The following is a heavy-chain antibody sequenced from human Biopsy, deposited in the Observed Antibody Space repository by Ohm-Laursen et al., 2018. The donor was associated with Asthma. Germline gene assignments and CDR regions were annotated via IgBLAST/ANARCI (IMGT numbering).Heavy chain of an antibody. V-gene: IGHV3-53*01. CDR1: GFAVSRDY. D-gene: IGHD3-22*01. J-gene: IGHJ4*02. CDR2: IYSGGTP. Sequence: SLRLSCTASGFAVSRDYMFWVRQAPGKGLEWVSVIYSGGTPHTADSVRGRFPISRDYSKNTLYLQMHSLRAEDTAVYYCARGDSSNWSHYYFDYWGQGTLVTVSS. CDR3: ARGDSSNWSHYYFDY.